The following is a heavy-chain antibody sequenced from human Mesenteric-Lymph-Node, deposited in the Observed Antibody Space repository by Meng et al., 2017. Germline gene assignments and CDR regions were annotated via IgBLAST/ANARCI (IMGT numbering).Heavy chain of an antibody. D-gene: IGHD2/OR15-2a*01. J-gene: IGHJ4*02. CDR1: GGSFSGYY. V-gene: IGHV4-34*01. CDR2: INHSGST. Sequence: VQVQQGGAGLLKPSEALSLTCAVYGGSFSGYYWSWIRQPQGKGLEWIGEINHSGSTNYNPSLKSRVTISVDTSKNQFSLKLSSVTAADTAVYYCARGFLSFVRVFDYWGQGTLVTVSS. CDR3: ARGFLSFVRVFDY.